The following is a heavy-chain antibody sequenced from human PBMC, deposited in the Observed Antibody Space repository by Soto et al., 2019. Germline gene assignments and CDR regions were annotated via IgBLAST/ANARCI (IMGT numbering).Heavy chain of an antibody. J-gene: IGHJ3*02. D-gene: IGHD3-16*02. V-gene: IGHV2-5*02. CDR1: GFSLSTRGVA. CDR3: AHSLNLGLVGNAAFDI. Sequence: QITLKESGPTVVKPTQTLTLTCTFSGFSLSTRGVAVGWVRQPPGKALEWLGLIYWDDDKRYSPSLKNRLTITKATPKIQVVLTLTNMDPVDRGTYYCAHSLNLGLVGNAAFDIWCQGTKVTVSS. CDR2: IYWDDDK.